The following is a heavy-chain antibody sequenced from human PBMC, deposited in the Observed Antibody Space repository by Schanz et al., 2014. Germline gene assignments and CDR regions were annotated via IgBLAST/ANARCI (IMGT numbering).Heavy chain of an antibody. CDR3: ARDVGRPGHFWYFDL. V-gene: IGHV1-2*02. Sequence: QGHLVQSGAEVKEPGASVQVSCKASGYVFTAYYMHWVRQAPGQGLEWMGVTNPNGGAEFAQKFQGRISMTRDTSTTTFYMELSSLASDDTAVYFCARDVGRPGHFWYFDLWGRGTLVTVSS. CDR1: GYVFTAYY. J-gene: IGHJ2*01. D-gene: IGHD1-1*01. CDR2: TNPNGGA.